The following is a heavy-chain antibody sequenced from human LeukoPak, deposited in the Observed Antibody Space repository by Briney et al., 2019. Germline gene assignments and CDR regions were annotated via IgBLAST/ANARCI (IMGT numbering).Heavy chain of an antibody. Sequence: SETLSLTCTVSGGSIINYYWSWIRQPPGKGLEWIGYIFYSGSTNYNPSLKSRVTMSVDTSKNQFSLKLSSVTAADTAVYYCARDRFLEWTTEGYYYYMDVWGKGTTVTVSS. CDR1: GGSIINYY. D-gene: IGHD3-3*01. J-gene: IGHJ6*03. CDR2: IFYSGST. V-gene: IGHV4-59*01. CDR3: ARDRFLEWTTEGYYYYMDV.